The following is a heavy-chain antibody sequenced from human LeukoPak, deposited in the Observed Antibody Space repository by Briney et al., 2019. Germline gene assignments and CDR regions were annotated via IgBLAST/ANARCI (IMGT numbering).Heavy chain of an antibody. Sequence: GGSLRLSCAASGFNFSSSGMHWVRQAPGKGLERVAVIWHDGSNKYYADSVKGRFTISRDNSKNTLFVEMNSLRAEDTAVYYCARALPHDYGDYGSFDIWGQGTMVTVSS. CDR2: IWHDGSNK. CDR1: GFNFSSSG. D-gene: IGHD4-17*01. CDR3: ARALPHDYGDYGSFDI. J-gene: IGHJ3*02. V-gene: IGHV3-33*01.